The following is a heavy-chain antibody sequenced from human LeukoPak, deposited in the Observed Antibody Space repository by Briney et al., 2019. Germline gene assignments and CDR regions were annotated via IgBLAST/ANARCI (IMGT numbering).Heavy chain of an antibody. Sequence: SQTLSLTCTVSGGSISSDSYYWSRLPPRAGKGLEWIRRIYTSRTTNYNPALKSRVTISVEASKNQFSLKLGSVAAADTAVYYCARESIVGATIFDYWGQGTLVTVSS. CDR3: ARESIVGATIFDY. CDR1: GGSISSDSYY. D-gene: IGHD1-26*01. V-gene: IGHV4-61*02. CDR2: IYTSRTT. J-gene: IGHJ4*02.